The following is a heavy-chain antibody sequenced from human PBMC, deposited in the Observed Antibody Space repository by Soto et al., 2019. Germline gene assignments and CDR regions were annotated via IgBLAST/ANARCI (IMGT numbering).Heavy chain of an antibody. J-gene: IGHJ4*02. Sequence: SLTCTVSGGSISSSSYYWGWIRQPPGKGLEWIGSIYYSGNTYYNPSLKSRVTISVDTAKNQFSLKLSSVTAADTAVYYCARSSAVITTLDYFDYWGQGTLVTVSS. CDR3: ARSSAVITTLDYFDY. V-gene: IGHV4-39*01. CDR2: IYYSGNT. CDR1: GGSISSSSYY. D-gene: IGHD3-22*01.